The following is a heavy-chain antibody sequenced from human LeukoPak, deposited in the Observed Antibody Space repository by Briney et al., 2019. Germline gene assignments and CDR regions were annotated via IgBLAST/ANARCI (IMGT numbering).Heavy chain of an antibody. Sequence: SETLSLTCTVSGGSINTYYWSWIRQPPGKGLEWIGYIYYSGSTNYNPSLKSRVTISVDTSKNQFSLKLSSVTAADTAVYYCARHICTGGSCYWFDPWGQGTLVTVSS. CDR2: IYYSGST. V-gene: IGHV4-59*08. CDR3: ARHICTGGSCYWFDP. J-gene: IGHJ5*02. CDR1: GGSINTYY. D-gene: IGHD2-15*01.